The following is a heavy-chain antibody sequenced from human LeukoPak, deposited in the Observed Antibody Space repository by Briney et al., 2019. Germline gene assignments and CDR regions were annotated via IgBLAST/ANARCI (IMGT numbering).Heavy chain of an antibody. V-gene: IGHV3-23*01. D-gene: IGHD6-13*01. CDR3: ARLWGGIAAAGTLWFDP. J-gene: IGHJ5*02. CDR2: ISGSGGST. Sequence: GSLRLSCAASGFTFSSYAMSWVRQAPGKGLEWVSAISGSGGSTYYADSVKGRFTISRDNSKNTLYLQMNSLRAEDTAVYYCARLWGGIAAAGTLWFDPWGQGTLVTVSS. CDR1: GFTFSSYA.